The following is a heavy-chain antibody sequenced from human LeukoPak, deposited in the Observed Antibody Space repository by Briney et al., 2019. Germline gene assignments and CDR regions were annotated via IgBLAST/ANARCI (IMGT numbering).Heavy chain of an antibody. CDR1: GGSISSGGYS. CDR2: IYHSGST. Sequence: SETLSLTCTVSGGSISSGGYSWSWIRQPPGKGLEWIGYIYHSGSTYYNPSLKSRVTISVDTSKNQFSLKLSSVTAADTAVYYCARGDDLRYCSSTSCQSAVNFDYWGQGTLVTVSS. V-gene: IGHV4-30-2*01. D-gene: IGHD2-2*01. J-gene: IGHJ4*02. CDR3: ARGDDLRYCSSTSCQSAVNFDY.